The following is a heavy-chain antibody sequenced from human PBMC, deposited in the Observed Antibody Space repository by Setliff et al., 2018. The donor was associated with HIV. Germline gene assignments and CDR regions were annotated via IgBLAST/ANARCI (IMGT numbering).Heavy chain of an antibody. J-gene: IGHJ2*01. CDR2: IYHTGSA. D-gene: IGHD5-18*01. CDR3: ARVQRGRGYSHGHWYFDR. Sequence: PSETLSLTCTVSGDSLRSTNSYWGWIRQPPGKALEWIGTIYHTGSAFYNPSLKSRVTMSVDTSKSQFSLGLTLVTAADTAIYYCARVQRGRGYSHGHWYFDRWGRGTLVTVSS. CDR1: GDSLRSTNSY. V-gene: IGHV4-39*07.